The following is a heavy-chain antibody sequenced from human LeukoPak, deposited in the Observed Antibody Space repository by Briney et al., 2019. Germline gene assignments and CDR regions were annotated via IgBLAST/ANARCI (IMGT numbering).Heavy chain of an antibody. CDR1: GYTFTTYT. V-gene: IGHV1-3*01. J-gene: IGHJ5*02. Sequence: ASVKVSCKASGYTFTTYTIHWVRQAPGQRLEWMGWINAGNDNTKYSQKFQDRVTITRDTSASTAYMELSSLRSEDTAVYYCARDHSRYCSSTSCYNDWFDPWGQGTLVTVSS. CDR3: ARDHSRYCSSTSCYNDWFDP. CDR2: INAGNDNT. D-gene: IGHD2-2*02.